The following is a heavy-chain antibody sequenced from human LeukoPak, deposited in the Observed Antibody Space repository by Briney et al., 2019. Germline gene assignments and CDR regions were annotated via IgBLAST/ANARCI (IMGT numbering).Heavy chain of an antibody. D-gene: IGHD2-21*02. CDR2: IYYSGST. V-gene: IGHV4-39*01. J-gene: IGHJ4*02. CDR3: ALLYCGGDCYPDY. CDR1: GGSISSSSYY. Sequence: TPSETLSLTCTVSGGSISSSSYYWGWMRQPPGKGLAWIGSIYYSGSTYYNPSLKSRVTISVDTSKNQFSLKLSSVTAADTAVFYCALLYCGGDCYPDYWGQGTLVTVSS.